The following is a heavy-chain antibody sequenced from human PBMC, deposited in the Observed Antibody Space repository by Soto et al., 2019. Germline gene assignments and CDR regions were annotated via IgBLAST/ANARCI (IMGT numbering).Heavy chain of an antibody. CDR2: INPNSGDT. CDR3: AKGGAIVAAGTRVYLYNAMDV. V-gene: IGHV1-2*02. J-gene: IGHJ6*02. Sequence: QVQLVQSGTEVKRPGDSVKVSCKASGYTFTGYYVHWVRQAPGQGLEWMGWINPNSGDTYLAQRFQGRVTMNRETDQGKAYMEVRGLTSGDTAGYYCAKGGAIVAAGTRVYLYNAMDVWGQGTTVTVSS. CDR1: GYTFTGYY. D-gene: IGHD1-26*01.